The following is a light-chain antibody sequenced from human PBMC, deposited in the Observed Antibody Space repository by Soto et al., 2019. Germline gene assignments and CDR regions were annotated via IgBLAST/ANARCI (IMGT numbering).Light chain of an antibody. J-gene: IGKJ1*01. Sequence: EIVMTQSAATLSVSPGERATLSCSASQSVSSNLAWYQQKPGQAPRLLIYGASTRATGIPARFSGSGSGTEFTLTISSLQSEDFAVYYCQQYNNWPPWTFGQGTKVDIK. V-gene: IGKV3-15*01. CDR3: QQYNNWPPWT. CDR1: QSVSSN. CDR2: GAS.